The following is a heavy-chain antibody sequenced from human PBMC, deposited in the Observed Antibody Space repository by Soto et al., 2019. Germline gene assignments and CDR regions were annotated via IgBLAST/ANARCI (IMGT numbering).Heavy chain of an antibody. Sequence: ASVKVSCKASGYTFTSYTMHWVRQAPGQRLEWMGWINAGNGNTKYSQKFQGRVTITRDTSASTAYMELSSLRSEDTAVYYCARGLGGIAAAGTQNWFDPWGQGALVTVSS. CDR1: GYTFTSYT. V-gene: IGHV1-3*01. CDR3: ARGLGGIAAAGTQNWFDP. D-gene: IGHD6-13*01. J-gene: IGHJ5*02. CDR2: INAGNGNT.